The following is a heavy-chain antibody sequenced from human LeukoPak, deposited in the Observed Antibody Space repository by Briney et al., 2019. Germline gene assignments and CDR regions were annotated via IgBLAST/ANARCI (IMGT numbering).Heavy chain of an antibody. J-gene: IGHJ4*02. D-gene: IGHD2-8*01. Sequence: SDTLSLTCAVYGRSFSGYYWSWIRQPPGKGLEWIGEINHSGSTNYNPSLKSRVTLSVDTSKNQFSLKLSSVTAADTAVYYCARVAYCTNGVCYDYFDYWGQGTLVTVSS. CDR3: ARVAYCTNGVCYDYFDY. V-gene: IGHV4-34*01. CDR2: INHSGST. CDR1: GRSFSGYY.